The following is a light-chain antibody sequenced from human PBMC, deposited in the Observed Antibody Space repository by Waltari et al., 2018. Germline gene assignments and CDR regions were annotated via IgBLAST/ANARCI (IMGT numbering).Light chain of an antibody. V-gene: IGKV3-11*01. CDR3: QQRSNWPPYT. CDR2: DAS. Sequence: EIVVTQSPATLSASPGERATLSCKASQSISRFLNWDQHKPGQPPRLVIYDASNRPSGIPARFSGSGSGTDFTLTINSLEPEDSAVYYCQQRSNWPPYTFGQGTKLEI. J-gene: IGKJ2*01. CDR1: QSISRF.